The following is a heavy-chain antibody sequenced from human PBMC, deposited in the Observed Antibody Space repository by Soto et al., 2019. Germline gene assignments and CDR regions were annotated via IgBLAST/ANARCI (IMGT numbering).Heavy chain of an antibody. CDR2: ISGSGERT. V-gene: IGHV3-23*01. D-gene: IGHD3-3*01. J-gene: IGHJ5*02. Sequence: GGSLRLSCAASGFTFSSFAMSWVRQTPGKGLEWVSSISGSGERTYYADSVKGRFTISRDSSENTLFLQLNSLRVEDTALYYCAKDPSYYDFWSGPGGWFGPWGQGTLVTVSS. CDR3: AKDPSYYDFWSGPGGWFGP. CDR1: GFTFSSFA.